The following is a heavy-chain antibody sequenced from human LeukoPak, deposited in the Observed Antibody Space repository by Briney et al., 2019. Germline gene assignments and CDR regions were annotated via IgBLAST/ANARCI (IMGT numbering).Heavy chain of an antibody. CDR3: ARGGTVIAAAGTSPYYYYYYGMDV. CDR2: IYHSGST. V-gene: IGHV4-4*02. D-gene: IGHD6-13*01. Sequence: PSETLSLTCAVSGGSISSSNWWSWVRQPPGKGLEWIGEIYHSGSTNYNPSLKSRVTISVDKSKNQFSLKLSSVTAADTAVYYCARGGTVIAAAGTSPYYYYYYGMDVWGQGTTVTVSS. J-gene: IGHJ6*02. CDR1: GGSISSSNW.